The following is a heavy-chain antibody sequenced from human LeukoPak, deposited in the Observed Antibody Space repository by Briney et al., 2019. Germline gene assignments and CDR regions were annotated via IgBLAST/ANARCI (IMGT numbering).Heavy chain of an antibody. V-gene: IGHV4-39*07. CDR3: ARKREGPTTGIDY. CDR1: SGSISSSNSY. Sequence: PSETLSLTCTVSSGSISSSNSYWGWIRQSPGTGLEWIGNIYSSGSTYYNPSLKSRFTISIDTSENQFSLKLSSVTAADTAVYYCARKREGPTTGIDYWGQGTLVTVSS. J-gene: IGHJ4*02. D-gene: IGHD1-26*01. CDR2: IYSSGST.